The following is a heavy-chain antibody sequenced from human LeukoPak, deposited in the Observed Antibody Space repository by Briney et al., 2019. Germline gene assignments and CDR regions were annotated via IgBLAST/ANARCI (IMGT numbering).Heavy chain of an antibody. D-gene: IGHD3-22*01. CDR3: ANSYDSKIVPFDN. CDR2: VYSSGST. Sequence: SETLSLTCTVSGASISGSYWNWVRQPPGRGLEWVGYVYSSGSTNYNPSLKSRVAISVDASKNQFSLKLTSVTAADTAVYYCANSYDSKIVPFDNWGQGALVTVSS. J-gene: IGHJ4*02. CDR1: GASISGSY. V-gene: IGHV4-4*09.